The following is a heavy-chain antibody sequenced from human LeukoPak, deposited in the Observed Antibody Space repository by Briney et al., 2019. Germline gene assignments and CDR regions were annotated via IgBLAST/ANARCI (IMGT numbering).Heavy chain of an antibody. V-gene: IGHV4-30-2*01. CDR3: ARGSQSRGSSWYFDY. D-gene: IGHD6-13*01. J-gene: IGHJ4*02. CDR2: IYHSGST. Sequence: PSETLSLTCAVSGGSISSGGYSWSWIRQPPGKGLEWIGNIYHSGSTYYNPSRKSRVTISVDRSKSQFSLKLSSVTAADTAVYFCARGSQSRGSSWYFDYWGQGTLVTVSS. CDR1: GGSISSGGYS.